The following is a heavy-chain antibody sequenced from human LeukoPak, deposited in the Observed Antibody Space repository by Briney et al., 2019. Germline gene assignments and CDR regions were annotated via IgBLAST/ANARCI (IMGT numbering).Heavy chain of an antibody. Sequence: GGSLRLSCAASGFTSSSYGMHWVRQAPGKGLEWVAFIRYDGSNKYYADSVKGRFTISRDNSKNTLYLQMNSLRAEDTAVYYCAKFRYSGSLLGSGFDYWGQGTLVTVSS. V-gene: IGHV3-30*02. CDR3: AKFRYSGSLLGSGFDY. CDR2: IRYDGSNK. CDR1: GFTSSSYG. J-gene: IGHJ4*02. D-gene: IGHD1-26*01.